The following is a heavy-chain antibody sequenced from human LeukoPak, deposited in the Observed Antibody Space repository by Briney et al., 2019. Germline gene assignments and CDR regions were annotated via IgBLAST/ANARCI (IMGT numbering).Heavy chain of an antibody. CDR3: AREGGITIFGVGGRPRVGRAFDI. D-gene: IGHD3-3*01. J-gene: IGHJ3*02. CDR1: GFTFSSYA. CDR2: ISGSGGST. Sequence: GGSLRLSCAASGFTFSSYAMSWVRQAPGKGLEWVSAISGSGGSTYYADSVKGRFTISRDNSKNTLYLQMNSLRAEDTAVYYCAREGGITIFGVGGRPRVGRAFDIWGQGTMVTVSS. V-gene: IGHV3-23*01.